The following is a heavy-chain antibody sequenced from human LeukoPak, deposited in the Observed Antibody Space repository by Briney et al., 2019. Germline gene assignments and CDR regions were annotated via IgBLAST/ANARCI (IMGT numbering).Heavy chain of an antibody. J-gene: IGHJ4*02. D-gene: IGHD3-3*01. Sequence: GESLKISCKGSGYSFTSYWIGWVRQMPGKGLEWMGIIYPGDSDTRYSPSFQGQVTISADKSISTAYLQWSSLKASDTARYYCASSYYDFWSGYSDFDYWGQGTLVTVSS. CDR2: IYPGDSDT. V-gene: IGHV5-51*01. CDR1: GYSFTSYW. CDR3: ASSYYDFWSGYSDFDY.